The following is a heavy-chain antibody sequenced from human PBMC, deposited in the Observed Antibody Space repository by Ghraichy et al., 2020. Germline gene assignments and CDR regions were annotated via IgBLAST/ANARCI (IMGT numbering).Heavy chain of an antibody. CDR2: TYYRSKWYN. CDR3: ARGGAGTSYGMDV. Sequence: SQTLSLTCAISGDSVSSSSAAWNWIRQSPSRGLEWLGRTYYRSKWYNDYAVSVKSRITINADTSKNQFSLQVNSVSPEDTAVYYCARGGAGTSYGMDVWGQGTTVTVSS. J-gene: IGHJ6*02. V-gene: IGHV6-1*01. CDR1: GDSVSSSSAA. D-gene: IGHD6-13*01.